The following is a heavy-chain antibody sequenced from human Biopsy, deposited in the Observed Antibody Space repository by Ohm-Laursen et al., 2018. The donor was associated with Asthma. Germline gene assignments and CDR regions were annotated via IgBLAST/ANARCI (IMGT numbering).Heavy chain of an antibody. J-gene: IGHJ4*02. D-gene: IGHD2-15*01. Sequence: ASVKVSCKASGYPFTDYYVHWVRQAPGQGLEWMGRIDPNSGGTNYAQKFQGRVTMTRDTSISTAYMELSSLRSEDTAVYYCARGMVSGFCSDGSCYHLDDWGQGTLVTVSS. CDR2: IDPNSGGT. CDR1: GYPFTDYY. V-gene: IGHV1-2*06. CDR3: ARGMVSGFCSDGSCYHLDD.